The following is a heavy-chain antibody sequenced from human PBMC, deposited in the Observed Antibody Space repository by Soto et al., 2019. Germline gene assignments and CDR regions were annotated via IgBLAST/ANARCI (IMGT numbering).Heavy chain of an antibody. CDR3: ARDRLVPYGSGMDV. D-gene: IGHD2-2*01. V-gene: IGHV3-33*01. Sequence: QMQLVESGGGVVQPGRSLRLSCAASGFTFRSYGIQWVRQAPGKGLEWVALIWFDGRKKYYVDSVKGRFAVARDNSKNTLYLQMNSLRVADTAVYYCARDRLVPYGSGMDVWGQGTTVTVSS. CDR2: IWFDGRKK. J-gene: IGHJ6*02. CDR1: GFTFRSYG.